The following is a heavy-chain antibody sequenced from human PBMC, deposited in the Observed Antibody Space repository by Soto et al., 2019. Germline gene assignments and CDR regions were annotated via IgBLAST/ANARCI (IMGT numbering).Heavy chain of an antibody. CDR1: GFTFSSYS. D-gene: IGHD3-22*01. Sequence: GGSLILSRAASGFTFSSYSMKWAPPAPGKGLEGVSSISSSSSYIYYADSVKGRFTISRDNAKNSLYLQMNSLRAEDTAVYYCARDRYYYDSSGYSQTNYYYYGMDVWGQGTTVTVSS. J-gene: IGHJ6*02. CDR3: ARDRYYYDSSGYSQTNYYYYGMDV. V-gene: IGHV3-21*01. CDR2: ISSSSSYI.